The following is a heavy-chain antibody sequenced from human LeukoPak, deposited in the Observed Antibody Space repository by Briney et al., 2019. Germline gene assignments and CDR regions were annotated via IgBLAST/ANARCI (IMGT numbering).Heavy chain of an antibody. D-gene: IGHD5-24*01. CDR3: AKDDGWLKFGN. Sequence: ASVKVSCKASGYIFIYYYIHWVRQAPGQGLEWMGSINPNSGDTTYAQKFQGRVTMTRDTSISTAYMELTRLTSDDTAVYYCAKDDGWLKFGNWGRGTLVTVSS. CDR1: GYIFIYYY. J-gene: IGHJ4*02. V-gene: IGHV1-2*02. CDR2: INPNSGDT.